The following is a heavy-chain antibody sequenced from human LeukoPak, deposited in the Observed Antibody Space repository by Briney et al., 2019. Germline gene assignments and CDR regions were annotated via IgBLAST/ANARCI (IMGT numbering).Heavy chain of an antibody. CDR2: IYDSGST. CDR3: ARDCSGGSCYGAFDI. J-gene: IGHJ3*02. D-gene: IGHD2-15*01. Sequence: SETLSLTCTVSGVSISSGGYYWSWIRQPPGKGLEWIGYIYDSGSTYYNPSLKSRITISVDTSENRFSLKLSSVTATDTAVYYCARDCSGGSCYGAFDIWGRGTMVTVSS. CDR1: GVSISSGGYY. V-gene: IGHV4-30-4*08.